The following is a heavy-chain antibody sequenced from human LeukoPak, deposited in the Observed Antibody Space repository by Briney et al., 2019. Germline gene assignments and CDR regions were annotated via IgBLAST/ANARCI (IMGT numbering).Heavy chain of an antibody. J-gene: IGHJ4*02. D-gene: IGHD2-15*01. Sequence: GSLRLSCAASGFTFSSYWMSWVRQAPGKGLEWVAFIRNDESNKYYADSVKGRFTISRDNSKNTLYLQMNSLRAEDTAVYFCAKVIGGSSAWYARGFDYWGQGTLVTVSS. CDR2: IRNDESNK. CDR3: AKVIGGSSAWYARGFDY. CDR1: GFTFSSYW. V-gene: IGHV3-30*02.